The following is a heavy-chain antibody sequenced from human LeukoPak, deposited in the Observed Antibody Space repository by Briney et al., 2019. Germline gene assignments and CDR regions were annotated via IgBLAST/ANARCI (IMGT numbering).Heavy chain of an antibody. Sequence: GGSLRLSCAASGFTFSRYWMSWVRQAPGKGLEWVANIKEDGSVKYYADSVKGRFTISRDNAKNSLYLQMNSLRAEDTAVYYCAKVMYGSGSYPFDYWGQGTLVTVSS. CDR3: AKVMYGSGSYPFDY. V-gene: IGHV3-7*01. J-gene: IGHJ4*02. CDR2: IKEDGSVK. CDR1: GFTFSRYW. D-gene: IGHD3-10*01.